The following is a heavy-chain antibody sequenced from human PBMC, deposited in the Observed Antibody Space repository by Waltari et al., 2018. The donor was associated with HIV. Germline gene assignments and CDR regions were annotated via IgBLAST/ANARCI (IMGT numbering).Heavy chain of an antibody. CDR3: ARDWGSYRPYYFDY. CDR1: GYSIEHGYY. Sequence: QVQLQESGPGLVKPSETLSLTCRVSGYSIEHGYYWAWIRQPPGKGLEWVASIFYSGNTYYNPSLKSRVTMSMDTSRNQFSLKLSSVTAADTAVYFCARDWGSYRPYYFDYWGRGTLVTVSS. D-gene: IGHD3-16*02. V-gene: IGHV4-38-2*02. J-gene: IGHJ4*02. CDR2: IFYSGNT.